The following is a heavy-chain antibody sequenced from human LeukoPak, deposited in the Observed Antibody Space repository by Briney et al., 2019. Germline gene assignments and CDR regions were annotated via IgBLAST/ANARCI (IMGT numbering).Heavy chain of an antibody. CDR2: IKTDGSEK. Sequence: SGGSLRLSCEGSGFTFSNYWMGWVRQAPGKGLQWVANIKTDGSEKYYVDSVKGRFTISRDNAKNSLYLQMNSLRAEDTAVYYCARDGQLWLLGYWGQGTLVTVSS. CDR1: GFTFSNYW. J-gene: IGHJ4*02. V-gene: IGHV3-7*01. CDR3: ARDGQLWLLGY. D-gene: IGHD5-18*01.